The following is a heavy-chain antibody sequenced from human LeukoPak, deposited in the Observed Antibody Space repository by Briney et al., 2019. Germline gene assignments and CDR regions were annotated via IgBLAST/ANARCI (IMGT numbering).Heavy chain of an antibody. CDR2: ISAYNGNT. J-gene: IGHJ3*02. Sequence: ASVKVSCKASGYTFTSYGISWVRQAPGQGLEWMGWISAYNGNTNYAQKLQDRVPMPTGKSTSTAYMQLRSRRYGDTAVYYCAIIAVAGTVVFDIGRQGTMVTVSS. V-gene: IGHV1-18*01. CDR1: GYTFTSYG. D-gene: IGHD6-19*01. CDR3: AIIAVAGTVVFDI.